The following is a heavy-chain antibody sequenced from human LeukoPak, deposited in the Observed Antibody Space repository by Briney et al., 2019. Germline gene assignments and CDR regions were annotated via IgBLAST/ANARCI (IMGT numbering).Heavy chain of an antibody. Sequence: ASVKVSCKASGYTFTSYDINWVRQATGQGLEWMGWMNPNSGNTGYAQKFQGRVTMTRNTSISTAYMELSSLRSEDTAVYYCARAASYSSSWTYYYYYMDVWGKGNTVTISS. CDR3: ARAASYSSSWTYYYYYMDV. D-gene: IGHD6-13*01. CDR1: GYTFTSYD. CDR2: MNPNSGNT. V-gene: IGHV1-8*01. J-gene: IGHJ6*03.